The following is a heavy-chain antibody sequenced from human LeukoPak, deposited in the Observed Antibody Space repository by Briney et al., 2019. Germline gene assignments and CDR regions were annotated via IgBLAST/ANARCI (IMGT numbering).Heavy chain of an antibody. CDR2: IKSKTAGGTT. Sequence: PGGSLRLSCAASGFTFNSYGMHCVRQAPGKGLEWVGRIKSKTAGGTTDYAAPVKGRFTISRDDSKSIAYLQMNSLKTEDTAVYYCTRDSRGRQQRFDYWGQGTLVTVSS. CDR3: TRDSRGRQQRFDY. J-gene: IGHJ4*02. D-gene: IGHD3-16*01. CDR1: GFTFNSYG. V-gene: IGHV3-15*01.